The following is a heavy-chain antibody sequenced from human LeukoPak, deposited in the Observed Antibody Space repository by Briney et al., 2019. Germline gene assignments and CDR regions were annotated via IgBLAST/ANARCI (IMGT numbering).Heavy chain of an antibody. D-gene: IGHD3-10*01. CDR3: ASSYVNIWFGELLNRRFYFDY. V-gene: IGHV4-38-2*02. J-gene: IGHJ4*02. CDR2: IYHSGST. CDR1: GYSISSGYY. Sequence: SETLSLTCTVSGYSISSGYYWGWIRQPPGKGLEWIGSIYHSGSTYYNPSLKSRVTISVDTSKNQFSLKLSSMTAADTAVYYCASSYVNIWFGELLNRRFYFDYWGQGTLVTVSS.